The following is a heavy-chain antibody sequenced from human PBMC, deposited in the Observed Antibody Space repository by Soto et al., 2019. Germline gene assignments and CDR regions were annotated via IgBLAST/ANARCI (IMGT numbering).Heavy chain of an antibody. CDR1: GDSISSGGYS. V-gene: IGHV4-30-2*01. D-gene: IGHD1-26*01. CDR2: IYHSGST. CDR3: ARAVGGYGMDV. Sequence: SETLSLTCAVSGDSISSGGYSWSWIRQPPGKGLEWIGYIYHSGSTYYNPSLKSRVTISVDRSKNQFSLKLSSVTAADTAVYYCARAVGGYGMDVWGQGTTVTVSS. J-gene: IGHJ6*02.